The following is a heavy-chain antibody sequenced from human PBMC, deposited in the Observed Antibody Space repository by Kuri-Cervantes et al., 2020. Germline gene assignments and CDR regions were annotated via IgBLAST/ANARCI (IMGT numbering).Heavy chain of an antibody. D-gene: IGHD2-21*02. CDR1: GFTFSSYA. CDR3: AKFSTYCGGDCFLLSGEIDY. V-gene: IGHV3-30-3*02. Sequence: GGSLRLSCAASGFTFSSYAMHWVRQAPGKGLEWVAVISYDGSNKYYADSVKGRFTISRDNSKNTLYLQMNSLRAEDTAVYYCAKFSTYCGGDCFLLSGEIDYWGQGTLVTVSS. J-gene: IGHJ4*02. CDR2: ISYDGSNK.